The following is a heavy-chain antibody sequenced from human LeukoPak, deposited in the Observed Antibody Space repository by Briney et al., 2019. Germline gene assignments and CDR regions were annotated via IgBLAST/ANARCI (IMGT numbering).Heavy chain of an antibody. Sequence: ASVKVSCKASGYTFTSYDINWVRQATGQGLEWMGWMNPNSGNTGYAQKFQGRVTMTRNPSISTAYMELSSLRSEDTAVYYCARPLGYCSSTSCYGTVYYYGMDVWGQGTTVTVSS. D-gene: IGHD2-2*01. CDR3: ARPLGYCSSTSCYGTVYYYGMDV. CDR2: MNPNSGNT. CDR1: GYTFTSYD. J-gene: IGHJ6*02. V-gene: IGHV1-8*01.